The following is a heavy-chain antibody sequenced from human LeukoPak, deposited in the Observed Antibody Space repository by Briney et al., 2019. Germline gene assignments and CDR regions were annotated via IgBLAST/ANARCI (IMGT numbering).Heavy chain of an antibody. V-gene: IGHV3-7*03. D-gene: IGHD6-13*01. CDR1: GFTFGSYA. Sequence: GGSLRLSCAASGFTFGSYAIHWVRQAPGKGLEWVANIKQDGSEKYYVDSVKGRFTISRDNAKNSLYLQMNSLRAEDTAVYYCAREGSPAGYYYYGMDVWGQGTTVTVSS. CDR3: AREGSPAGYYYYGMDV. J-gene: IGHJ6*02. CDR2: IKQDGSEK.